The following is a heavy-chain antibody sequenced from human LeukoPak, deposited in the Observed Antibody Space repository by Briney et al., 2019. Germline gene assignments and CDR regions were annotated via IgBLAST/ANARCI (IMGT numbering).Heavy chain of an antibody. CDR2: IYYSGST. V-gene: IGHV4-59*12. J-gene: IGHJ4*02. D-gene: IGHD2-15*01. Sequence: PSETLSLTCTVSGGSISSYYWSWIRQPPGKGLEWIGYIYYSGSTNYNPSLKSRVTISVDTSKNQFSLKLSSVTAADTAVYYCARVRRYCSGGSCKPTLDYWGQGTLVTVSS. CDR3: ARVRRYCSGGSCKPTLDY. CDR1: GGSISSYY.